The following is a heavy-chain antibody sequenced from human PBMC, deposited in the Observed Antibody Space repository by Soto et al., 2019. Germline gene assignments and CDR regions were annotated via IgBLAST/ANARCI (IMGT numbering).Heavy chain of an antibody. CDR2: IIPIFGTA. J-gene: IGHJ4*02. Sequence: SVKVSCKASGGTFSSYAISWVRQAPGQGLEWMGGIIPIFGTANYAQKFQGRVTITADESTSTAYMELSSLRSEDTAVYYCARDLGNYDSSAYYPQGFDYWGQGTLVTVSS. D-gene: IGHD3-22*01. CDR1: GGTFSSYA. CDR3: ARDLGNYDSSAYYPQGFDY. V-gene: IGHV1-69*13.